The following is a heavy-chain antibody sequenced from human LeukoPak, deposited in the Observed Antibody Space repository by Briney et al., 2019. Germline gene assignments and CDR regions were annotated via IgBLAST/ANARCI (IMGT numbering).Heavy chain of an antibody. Sequence: GGSLRLSCVASGITFSTYAMSWVRQAPGKGLEWVSAISNTGGSTYCADSVKGRFTISRDKSKNTLSLQMNSLRAEDTAVFYCAQQVGYCSSGSCYFTYWGQGTLVTVSS. CDR1: GITFSTYA. D-gene: IGHD2-15*01. CDR2: ISNTGGST. CDR3: AQQVGYCSSGSCYFTY. J-gene: IGHJ1*01. V-gene: IGHV3-23*01.